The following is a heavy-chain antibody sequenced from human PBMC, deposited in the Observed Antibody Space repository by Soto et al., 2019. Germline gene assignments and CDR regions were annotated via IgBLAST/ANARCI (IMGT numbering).Heavy chain of an antibody. D-gene: IGHD2-15*01. J-gene: IGHJ6*02. Sequence: ETLSLTCAVSGGSISSSNWWSWVRQPPGKGLEWIGEIYHSGSTNYNPSLKSRVTISVDKSKNQFSLKLSSVTAADTAVYYCARGNCSGGSCYSGYYYGMDVWGQGTTVTVSS. V-gene: IGHV4-4*02. CDR3: ARGNCSGGSCYSGYYYGMDV. CDR2: IYHSGST. CDR1: GGSISSSNW.